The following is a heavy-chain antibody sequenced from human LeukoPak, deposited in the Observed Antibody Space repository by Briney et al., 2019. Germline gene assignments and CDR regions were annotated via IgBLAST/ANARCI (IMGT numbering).Heavy chain of an antibody. CDR2: ISAYNGNT. D-gene: IGHD2-21*01. CDR1: GYTFTSYG. CDR3: ARDPFRQCGGDCYYDY. V-gene: IGHV1-18*01. J-gene: IGHJ4*02. Sequence: ASVKVSFKASGYTFTSYGISWVRQAPGQGLEWMGWISAYNGNTNYAQKLQGRVTMTTDTSTSTAYMELRSLRSDDTAVYYCARDPFRQCGGDCYYDYWGQGTLVTVSS.